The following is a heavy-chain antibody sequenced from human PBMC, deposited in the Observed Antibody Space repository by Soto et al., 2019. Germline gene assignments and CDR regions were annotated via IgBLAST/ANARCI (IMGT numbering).Heavy chain of an antibody. CDR2: IKSKTDGGTT. D-gene: IGHD5-12*01. Sequence: EVQLVEPGGGWVKPGGSLRLSSAASGLTFSNAWRNWVRQAPGKGLEWVGRIKSKTDGGTTDYAAPVKGRFTISRDDSKNTLYLQMNSLKTEDTAVYYCTTGWSGYDYPRLGYYYYGMDVWGQGTTVTVSS. CDR3: TTGWSGYDYPRLGYYYYGMDV. J-gene: IGHJ6*02. CDR1: GLTFSNAW. V-gene: IGHV3-15*07.